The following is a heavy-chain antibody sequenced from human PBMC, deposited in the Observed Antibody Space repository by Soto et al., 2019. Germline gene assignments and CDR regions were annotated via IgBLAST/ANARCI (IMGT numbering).Heavy chain of an antibody. J-gene: IGHJ4*02. V-gene: IGHV1-69*02. D-gene: IGHD2-15*01. Sequence: QVQLVQSGAEVKKPGSSVKVSCKASGGTFSSYTISWVRQAPGHGLEWMGRIIPILGIANYAQKFQGRVTITADNSTSTAYMELSSLRSEDTAVYYCARGCPYCSGGSCYSSCFDYWGQGTLVTVSS. CDR3: ARGCPYCSGGSCYSSCFDY. CDR2: IIPILGIA. CDR1: GGTFSSYT.